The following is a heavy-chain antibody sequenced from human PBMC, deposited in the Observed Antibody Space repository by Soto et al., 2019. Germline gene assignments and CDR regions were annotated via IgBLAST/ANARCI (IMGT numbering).Heavy chain of an antibody. CDR2: IIPIIGRP. D-gene: IGHD4-17*01. J-gene: IGHJ4*02. Sequence: QVQLVQSGTEVKKPGSSVKVSCKASGGTFSNFAVSWVRQAPGQGLEWMGGIIPIIGRPDYAKKFQGRVTTDADEATSIVYTEMSSLSSEVTAVYYCASAPAEDYAVPEPKDLASWGQGTLVTVSS. CDR1: GGTFSNFA. CDR3: ASAPAEDYAVPEPKDLAS. V-gene: IGHV1-69*01.